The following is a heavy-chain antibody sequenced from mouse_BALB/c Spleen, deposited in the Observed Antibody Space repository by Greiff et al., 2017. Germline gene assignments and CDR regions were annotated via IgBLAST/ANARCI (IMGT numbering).Heavy chain of an antibody. CDR2: IDPGSGGT. CDR3: AREGGNYAYYYAMDY. J-gene: IGHJ4*01. Sequence: VQLQQSGAELVRSGASVKLSCTASGFNIKDYYMHWVKKRPEQGLEWIGWIDPGSGGTNYNEKFKGKATLTADKSSSTAYMQLSSLTSDDSAVYFCAREGGNYAYYYAMDYWGQGTSVTVSS. D-gene: IGHD2-1*01. V-gene: IGHV14-4*02. CDR1: GFNIKDYY.